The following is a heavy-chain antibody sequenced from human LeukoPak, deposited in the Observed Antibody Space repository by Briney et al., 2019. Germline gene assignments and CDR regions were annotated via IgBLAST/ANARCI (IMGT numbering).Heavy chain of an antibody. CDR3: ARDQYRDSSGWYFDY. CDR1: GYSISSGYY. CDR2: IYHSGGT. V-gene: IGHV4-38-2*02. D-gene: IGHD6-19*01. J-gene: IGHJ4*02. Sequence: SSETLSLTCAVSGYSISSGYYWGWIRQPPGKGLEWIGSIYHSGGTYYNPSLKSRVTTSVDTSKNQFSLKLSSVTAADTAVYYCARDQYRDSSGWYFDYWGQGTLVTVSS.